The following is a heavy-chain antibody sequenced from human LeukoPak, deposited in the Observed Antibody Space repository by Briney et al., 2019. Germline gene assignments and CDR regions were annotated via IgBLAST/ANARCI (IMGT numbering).Heavy chain of an antibody. D-gene: IGHD6-13*01. CDR3: VKDLYKGDTSTWYYFDY. J-gene: IGHJ4*02. CDR1: GFTFSSYA. CDR2: INTSGGKT. Sequence: GGSLRLSCSGSGFTFSSYAIHWVRQAPGKGPEYVSVINTSGGKTYYADSVKGRFTISRDNSKNTVSLQMSSLRAEDTAMYYCVKDLYKGDTSTWYYFDYWGQGTLVTV. V-gene: IGHV3-64D*06.